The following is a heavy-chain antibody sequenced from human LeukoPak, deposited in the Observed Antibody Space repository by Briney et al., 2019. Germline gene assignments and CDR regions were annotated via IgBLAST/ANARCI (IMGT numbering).Heavy chain of an antibody. D-gene: IGHD4-23*01. V-gene: IGHV3-53*01. CDR2: IYSGGST. Sequence: PGGFLRLSCAASEFTVSSNHMSWVRQAPGKGLEWVSAIYSGGSTYYVGSVKGRFTISRDNSKNTLYLQMNSLRAEDTAVYYCARAGDGGARLGAFDIWGQGTMVTVSS. CDR1: EFTVSSNH. J-gene: IGHJ3*02. CDR3: ARAGDGGARLGAFDI.